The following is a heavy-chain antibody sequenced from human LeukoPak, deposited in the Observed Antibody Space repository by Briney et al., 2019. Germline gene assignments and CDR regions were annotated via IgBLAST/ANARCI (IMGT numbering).Heavy chain of an antibody. CDR2: ITATSLHI. CDR1: GVTFSGYS. Sequence: GGSLRLSCAASGVTFSGYSMNWVRQAPGKGLEWVSAITATSLHIYYADSAKGRFTISRDNAKNSLYLQMNSLRVEDTALYYYARVRSVGGNPHAFNIWGQGTMVTVSS. J-gene: IGHJ3*02. V-gene: IGHV3-21*01. D-gene: IGHD4-23*01. CDR3: ARVRSVGGNPHAFNI.